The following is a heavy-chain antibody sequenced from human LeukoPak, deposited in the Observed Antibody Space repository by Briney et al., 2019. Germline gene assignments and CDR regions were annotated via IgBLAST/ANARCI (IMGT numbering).Heavy chain of an antibody. Sequence: PGGSLRLSCAASGFTVSSNYMSWVRQAPGKGLEWVSVIYSGGNTYYADSVKGRFTISRDNSKNTLYLQMNSLRAEDTAVYYCARGARIAVALYYFDYWGQGTLVTVS. V-gene: IGHV3-53*01. J-gene: IGHJ4*02. CDR1: GFTVSSNY. CDR3: ARGARIAVALYYFDY. CDR2: IYSGGNT. D-gene: IGHD6-19*01.